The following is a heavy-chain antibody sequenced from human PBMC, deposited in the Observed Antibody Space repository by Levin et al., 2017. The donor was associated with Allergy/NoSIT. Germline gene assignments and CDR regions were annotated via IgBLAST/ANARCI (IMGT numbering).Heavy chain of an antibody. CDR3: ARGDPFDY. Sequence: ASVKVSCKGLGYSFSNYWIAWVRQLPGKGLEWMGIIYHTDSDTRYNPSFQGQVTISADRSIRTAYLQWSSLRASDTAMYFCARGDPFDYWGQGTLVTVSS. CDR2: IYHTDSDT. V-gene: IGHV5-51*01. J-gene: IGHJ4*02. CDR1: GYSFSNYW.